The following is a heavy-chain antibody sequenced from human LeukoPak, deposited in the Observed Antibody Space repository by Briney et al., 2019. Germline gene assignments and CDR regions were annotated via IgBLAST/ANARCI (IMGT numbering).Heavy chain of an antibody. D-gene: IGHD2-21*01. CDR2: ISYDGSNK. V-gene: IGHV3-30*18. CDR1: GFTFSSYG. CDR3: AKCGQGILYYFDY. J-gene: IGHJ4*02. Sequence: GGSLRLSCAASGFTFSSYGMHWVRQAPGKGLEWVAVISYDGSNKYYADSVKGRFTISRDNSKNTLYLQMNSLRAEDTAVYYCAKCGQGILYYFDYWGQGTLVTVSS.